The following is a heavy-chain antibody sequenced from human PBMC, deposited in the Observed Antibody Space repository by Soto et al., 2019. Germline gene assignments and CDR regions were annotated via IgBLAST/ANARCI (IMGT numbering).Heavy chain of an antibody. J-gene: IGHJ4*02. V-gene: IGHV1-18*01. D-gene: IGHD3-16*01. CDR2: INAQNGHT. CDR1: GYTFTSYG. CDR3: ARDISYDVDY. Sequence: GASVKVSCKASGYTFTSYGITWVRQAPGQGLEWVGWINAQNGHTNYAQKFQGRVTITADTSTTTGYMDLRSLRSDDTAVYYCARDISYDVDYWGQGTLVTVSS.